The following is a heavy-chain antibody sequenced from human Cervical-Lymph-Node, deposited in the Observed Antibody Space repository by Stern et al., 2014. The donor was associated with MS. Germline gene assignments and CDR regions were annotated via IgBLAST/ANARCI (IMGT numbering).Heavy chain of an antibody. CDR2: IIPSFGTA. CDR1: GGTFSSYA. D-gene: IGHD2-15*01. Sequence: VQLVESGAEVKKPGSSVKVSCKASGGTFSSYAISWVRQAPGQGLEWMGGIIPSFGTANYAQKFQGRVTITADESTSTAYMELSSLRSEDTAVYYCARYPDPYCSGGSCYGGDNWFDPWGQGTLVTVSS. V-gene: IGHV1-69*01. J-gene: IGHJ5*02. CDR3: ARYPDPYCSGGSCYGGDNWFDP.